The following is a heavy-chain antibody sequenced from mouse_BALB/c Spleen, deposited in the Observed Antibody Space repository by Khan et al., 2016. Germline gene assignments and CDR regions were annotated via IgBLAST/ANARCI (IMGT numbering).Heavy chain of an antibody. D-gene: IGHD2-4*01. CDR3: ARHYDYGGGFAY. CDR2: INPDSSTI. CDR1: GFDFSRYW. Sequence: EVKLLESGGGLVQPGGSLKLSCAASGFDFSRYWMSWVRQAPGKGLEWIGEINPDSSTINYTPSLKDKFLISRDNANNTLYLQMSKVRSEDTALYYGARHYDYGGGFAYWGQGTLVTVSA. V-gene: IGHV4-1*02. J-gene: IGHJ3*01.